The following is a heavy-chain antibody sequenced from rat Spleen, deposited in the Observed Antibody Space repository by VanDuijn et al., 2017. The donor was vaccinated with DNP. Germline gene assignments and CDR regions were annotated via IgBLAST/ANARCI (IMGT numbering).Heavy chain of an antibody. CDR2: ITAGGEYT. V-gene: IGHV5-25*01. D-gene: IGHD1-11*01. Sequence: EVQLVESGGGLVQPGRSLKLSCAASGFTFSDYYMAWVRQVPGKGLEWVASITAGGEYTYSPDSVKGRFTISRDNTKNTLYLQMNSLRSEDTATYYCARGGRSYFDYWGHGVMVTVSS. J-gene: IGHJ2*01. CDR3: ARGGRSYFDY. CDR1: GFTFSDYY.